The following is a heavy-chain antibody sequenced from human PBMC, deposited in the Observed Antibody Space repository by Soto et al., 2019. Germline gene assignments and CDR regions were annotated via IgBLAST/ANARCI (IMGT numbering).Heavy chain of an antibody. Sequence: EVQLLESGGGLIQPGGSLRRSCAASGFTFSTHWMHWVRQAPGKGLVWVSRINSDGSTTNYVDSVKGRFTISRDNAKNTVYLQMNRLRAEDTAVQYCTRVPTVGYDWVWGKATLVTVAS. J-gene: IGHJ4*02. CDR2: INSDGSTT. V-gene: IGHV3-74*01. D-gene: IGHD5-12*01. CDR3: TRVPTVGYDWV. CDR1: GFTFSTHW.